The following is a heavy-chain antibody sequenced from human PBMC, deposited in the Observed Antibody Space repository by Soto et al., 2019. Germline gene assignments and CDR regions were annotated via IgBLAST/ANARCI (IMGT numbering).Heavy chain of an antibody. CDR2: IKQDGSEK. V-gene: IGHV3-7*04. D-gene: IGHD3-3*01. Sequence: EVQLVESGGGLVQPGGSLRLSCAASGFTFSSYWMSWVRQAPGKGLEWVANIKQDGSEKYYVDSVKGRFTISRDNAKNSLYLQMNSLRAEDTAVYYCARVNGYDFWSGYSLPHSGYMDVWGKGTTVTVSS. CDR3: ARVNGYDFWSGYSLPHSGYMDV. CDR1: GFTFSSYW. J-gene: IGHJ6*03.